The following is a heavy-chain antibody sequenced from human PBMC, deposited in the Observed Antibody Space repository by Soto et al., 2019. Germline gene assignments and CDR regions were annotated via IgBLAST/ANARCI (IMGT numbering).Heavy chain of an antibody. CDR2: IIPIFGTA. Sequence: GASVKVSCKAFGGTFSSYAISWVRQAPGKGLEWMGGIIPIFGTANYAQKFQGRVTITADESTSTAYMELSSLRSEDTAVYYCARDPSSSDAYFDYWGQGTLVTVSS. J-gene: IGHJ4*02. D-gene: IGHD6-6*01. V-gene: IGHV1-69*13. CDR3: ARDPSSSDAYFDY. CDR1: GGTFSSYA.